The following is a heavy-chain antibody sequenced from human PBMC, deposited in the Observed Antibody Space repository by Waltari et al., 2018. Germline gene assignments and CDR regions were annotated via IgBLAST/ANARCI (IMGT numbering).Heavy chain of an antibody. J-gene: IGHJ4*02. CDR2: MKPNSGKT. Sequence: VPLVQSGAEVKKHGASVKVSCKASGYTFTSYDINWLRQATGQGLEWMGWMKPNSGKTGYAQKFKVRVTITTDESTSTVYMELSSLRAEDTAVYYCARDRGQQLVLGYFDYWGQGTLVTVSS. V-gene: IGHV1-8*01. CDR3: ARDRGQQLVLGYFDY. D-gene: IGHD6-13*01. CDR1: GYTFTSYD.